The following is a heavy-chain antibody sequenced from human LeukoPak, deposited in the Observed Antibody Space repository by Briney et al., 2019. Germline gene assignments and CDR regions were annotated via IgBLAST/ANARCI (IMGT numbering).Heavy chain of an antibody. CDR1: GGSISSGSYY. J-gene: IGHJ3*02. Sequence: SQTLSLTCTVSGGSISSGSYYWSWIRQPAGKGLEWIGRIYTSGSTNYNPSLKSRVTISVDTSKNQLSLKLSSVTAADTAVYYCAMVRGVTNDAFDIWGQGTMVTVSS. CDR3: AMVRGVTNDAFDI. CDR2: IYTSGST. V-gene: IGHV4-61*02. D-gene: IGHD3-10*01.